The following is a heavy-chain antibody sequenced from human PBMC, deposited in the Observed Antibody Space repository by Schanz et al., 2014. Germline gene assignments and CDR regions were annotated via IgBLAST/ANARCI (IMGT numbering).Heavy chain of an antibody. CDR1: RYTFNTYG. D-gene: IGHD3-10*01. CDR2: ISAYNGHT. Sequence: QVQVVQSGAEVKKPGASVKVSCEASRYTFNTYGLNWVRQAPGQGLEWMGWISAYNGHTDYAQKLQGRVTLTTDTSTSTAYMELRNLRSDDTAVYYCARAKRFGDMDGWGQGTTVTVSS. V-gene: IGHV1-18*01. CDR3: ARAKRFGDMDG. J-gene: IGHJ6*02.